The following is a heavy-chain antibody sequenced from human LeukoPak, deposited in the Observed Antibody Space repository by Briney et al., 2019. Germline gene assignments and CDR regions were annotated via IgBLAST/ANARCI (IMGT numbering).Heavy chain of an antibody. CDR2: MNPNSGNT. CDR3: ASGSGGMSAFDY. D-gene: IGHD2-15*01. J-gene: IGHJ4*02. CDR1: GYTFTSYD. Sequence: ASVKVSCKASGYTFTSYDINWVRQATGQGLEWMGWMNPNSGNTGYAQKFQGRVTMTRNTSTSTAYMELSSLRSEDTAVYYCASGSGGMSAFDYWGQGTLVTVSS. V-gene: IGHV1-8*01.